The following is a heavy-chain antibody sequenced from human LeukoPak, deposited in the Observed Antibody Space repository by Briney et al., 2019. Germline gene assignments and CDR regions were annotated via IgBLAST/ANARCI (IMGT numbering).Heavy chain of an antibody. D-gene: IGHD6-19*01. V-gene: IGHV4-34*01. J-gene: IGHJ3*02. CDR2: IKHSGST. CDR1: GGSPSGYY. Sequence: SETLSLTCAVYGGSPSGYYWSWIRPPPRKGLERIGEIKHSGSTNHNPPLKRRVTISVDTSKNQFSLKLSSVTAADTAVYYCARVRDSSGWIDAFDIWGQGTMVTVSS. CDR3: ARVRDSSGWIDAFDI.